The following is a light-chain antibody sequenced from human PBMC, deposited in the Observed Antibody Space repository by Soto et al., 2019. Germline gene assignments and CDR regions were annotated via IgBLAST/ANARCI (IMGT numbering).Light chain of an antibody. V-gene: IGKV3-11*01. CDR3: QQRSNWPLS. CDR2: DVS. J-gene: IGKJ4*01. CDR1: QNISNY. Sequence: IGVIKSAATLSVSKGERATLYCRASQNISNYLIWYQQKPGQAPRLLIYDVSNRATDIPARFSGSGSGTDFTLTIIILEPEDFAVYYCQQRSNWPLSFCGGTKVDIK.